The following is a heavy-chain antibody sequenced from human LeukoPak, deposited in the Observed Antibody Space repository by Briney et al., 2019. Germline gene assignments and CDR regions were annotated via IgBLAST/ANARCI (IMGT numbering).Heavy chain of an antibody. CDR3: ARDPSDYGDSRFDY. Sequence: GGSVKVSCKASGYTLTGYYMHWVRQAPGQGLEWMGWINPNSGGTNYAQKFQGRVTMTRDTSISTAYMELSRLRSDDTAVYYCARDPSDYGDSRFDYWGQGTLVTVSS. CDR2: INPNSGGT. J-gene: IGHJ4*02. D-gene: IGHD4-17*01. V-gene: IGHV1-2*02. CDR1: GYTLTGYY.